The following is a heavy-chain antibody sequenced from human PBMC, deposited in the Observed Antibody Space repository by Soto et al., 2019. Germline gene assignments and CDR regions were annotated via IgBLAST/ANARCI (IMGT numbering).Heavy chain of an antibody. CDR1: GFTVSSYA. J-gene: IGHJ3*02. D-gene: IGHD3-9*01. Sequence: EVQLLESGGGLVQPGGSLRLSCAASGFTVSSYAMSWVRQAPGKGLEWVSAISGSGGSTYYADSVKGRFTISRDNSKNTVYLQLNRLSAEATAVYYCAKWHRVLGYIDWLFAFDIWGQGTMVTVSS. V-gene: IGHV3-23*01. CDR3: AKWHRVLGYIDWLFAFDI. CDR2: ISGSGGST.